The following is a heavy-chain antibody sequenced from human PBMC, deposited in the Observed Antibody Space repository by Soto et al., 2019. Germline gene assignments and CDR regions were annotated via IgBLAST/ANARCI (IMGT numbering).Heavy chain of an antibody. CDR2: ISAYNGNT. CDR1: GYTFTSYH. D-gene: IGHD5-18*01. V-gene: IGHV1-18*01. Sequence: VASVKVSFKASGYTFTSYHINWVRQAPGQGLEWMGWISAYNGNTNYAQKLQGRVTMTTDTSTSTAYMELRSLRSDDTAVYYCAPHTLDTGMPSGYWGQGTLVTVSS. J-gene: IGHJ4*02. CDR3: APHTLDTGMPSGY.